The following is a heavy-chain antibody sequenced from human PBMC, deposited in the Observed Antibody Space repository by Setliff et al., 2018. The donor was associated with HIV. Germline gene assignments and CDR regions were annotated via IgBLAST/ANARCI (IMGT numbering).Heavy chain of an antibody. J-gene: IGHJ3*02. CDR2: IIPILEIT. CDR1: GGTSSTHA. D-gene: IGHD3-16*01. Sequence: ASVKVSCKASGGTSSTHAMNWVRQAPGQGLEWIGQIIPILEITDYAQKLQGRVTITADGPTNTFYMELSGLRSDDTAVYYCAGPRGDEAFDIWGQGTMVTVSS. V-gene: IGHV1-69*10. CDR3: AGPRGDEAFDI.